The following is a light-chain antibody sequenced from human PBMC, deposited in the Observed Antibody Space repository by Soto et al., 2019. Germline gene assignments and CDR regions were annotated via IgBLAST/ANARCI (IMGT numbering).Light chain of an antibody. CDR1: QSVSSY. CDR3: QQRSNWPLT. V-gene: IGKV3-11*01. CDR2: DAS. J-gene: IGKJ4*01. Sequence: EIMLTQSPGTLSLSPGERATLSCRASQSVSSYLAWYQQKPGQAPRLLIYDASNRATGIPARFSGSGSGTDFTLTVSSLEPEDSAVYYCQQRSNWPLTFGGGTKV.